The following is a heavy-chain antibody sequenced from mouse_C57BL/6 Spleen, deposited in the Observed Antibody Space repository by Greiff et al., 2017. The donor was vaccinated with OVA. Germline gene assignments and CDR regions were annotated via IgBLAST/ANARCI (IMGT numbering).Heavy chain of an antibody. V-gene: IGHV3-8*01. D-gene: IGHD2-2*01. CDR3: ARYGGYDGLFDY. CDR1: GYSITSDY. Sequence: EVQRVESGPGLAKPSQTLSLTCSVTGYSITSDYWTWIRKFPGNKLEYMGYISYSGSTYYNPSLKSRISITRDTSKNQYYLQLNSVTTEDTATYYCARYGGYDGLFDYWGQGTTLTVSS. J-gene: IGHJ2*01. CDR2: ISYSGST.